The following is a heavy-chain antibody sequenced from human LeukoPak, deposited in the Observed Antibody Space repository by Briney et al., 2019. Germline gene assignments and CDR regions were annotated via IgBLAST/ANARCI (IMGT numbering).Heavy chain of an antibody. CDR1: GFTFDDYA. V-gene: IGHV3-9*03. J-gene: IGHJ5*02. CDR3: AKDLRSISTGHYRFDP. Sequence: GRSLRLSCAASGFTFDDYAMHWVRQTPGKGLEWVSGISWNSGSIGYADSVKGRFTISRDNAKNSLYLQMNSLRAEDMALYYCAKDLRSISTGHYRFDPWGQGTLVTVSS. D-gene: IGHD3-9*01. CDR2: ISWNSGSI.